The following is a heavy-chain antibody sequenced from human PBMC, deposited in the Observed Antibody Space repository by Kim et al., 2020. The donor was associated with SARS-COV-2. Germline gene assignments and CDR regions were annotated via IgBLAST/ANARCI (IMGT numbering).Heavy chain of an antibody. CDR2: IYYSGST. CDR1: GGSISSYY. Sequence: SETLSLTCTVSGGSISSYYWSWIRQPPGKGLEWIGYIYYSGSTNYNPSLKSRVTISVDTSKNQFSLKLSSVTAAYTAVYYCASYIDDYGGNRLDYWGQGTLVTVSS. D-gene: IGHD4-17*01. CDR3: ASYIDDYGGNRLDY. V-gene: IGHV4-59*01. J-gene: IGHJ4*02.